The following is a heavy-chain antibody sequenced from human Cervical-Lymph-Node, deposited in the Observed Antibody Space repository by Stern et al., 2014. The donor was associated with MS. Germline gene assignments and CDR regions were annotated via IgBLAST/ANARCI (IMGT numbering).Heavy chain of an antibody. CDR3: ANAYGDYGFRVDY. CDR1: GFTFSSHG. J-gene: IGHJ4*02. D-gene: IGHD4-17*01. CDR2: ISYDGSNK. Sequence: QVQLVESGGGVVQPGRSLRLSCAASGFTFSSHGMHWVRQAPGKGLEGGAVISYDGSNKYYADSVKGRFTISRDNSKNTLYLQMNSLRAEDTAVYYCANAYGDYGFRVDYWGQGTLVTVSS. V-gene: IGHV3-30*18.